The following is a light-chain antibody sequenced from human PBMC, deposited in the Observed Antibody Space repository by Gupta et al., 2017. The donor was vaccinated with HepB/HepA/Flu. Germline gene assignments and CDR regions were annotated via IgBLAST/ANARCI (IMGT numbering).Light chain of an antibody. CDR1: QIVSSSY. J-gene: IGKJ2*01. CDR2: GAS. V-gene: IGKV3-20*01. CDR3: QQYGSSHT. Sequence: ELVLTQSPGTLSLSPGERATLSCRASQIVSSSYLAWYQQKPGQAPRLLIYGASSRATGIPDRFSGSGSGTDFTLTISRLEPEEFAVYYCQQYGSSHTFGQGTKLEIK.